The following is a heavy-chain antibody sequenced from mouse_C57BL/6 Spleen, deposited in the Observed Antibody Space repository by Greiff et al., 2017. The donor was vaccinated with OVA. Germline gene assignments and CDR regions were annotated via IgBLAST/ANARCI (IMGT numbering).Heavy chain of an antibody. CDR1: GYTFTSYW. Sequence: QVQLQQPGAELVRPGSSVKLSCKASGYTFTSYWMDLVKQRPGQGLEWIGNIYPSDSETHYNQKFKDKATLTVDKSSSTAYMQLSSLTSEDSAVYYCARRERLRRNAMDYWGQGTSVTVSS. CDR2: IYPSDSET. D-gene: IGHD2-2*01. CDR3: ARRERLRRNAMDY. V-gene: IGHV1-61*01. J-gene: IGHJ4*01.